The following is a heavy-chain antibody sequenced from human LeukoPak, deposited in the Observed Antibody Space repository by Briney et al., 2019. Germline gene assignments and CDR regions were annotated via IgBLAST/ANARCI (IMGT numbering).Heavy chain of an antibody. J-gene: IGHJ4*02. Sequence: PSETLSLTCTVSGGSTSGRYWTWIRQPPGKGLEWIGYIHYDGRTNYNPSFKSRVIISLDTSNNQFPLNLKSVTAADTAAYYCARLVNYGYSDYWGQGTLVTVSS. CDR1: GGSTSGRY. CDR2: IHYDGRT. CDR3: ARLVNYGYSDY. D-gene: IGHD3-22*01. V-gene: IGHV4-59*11.